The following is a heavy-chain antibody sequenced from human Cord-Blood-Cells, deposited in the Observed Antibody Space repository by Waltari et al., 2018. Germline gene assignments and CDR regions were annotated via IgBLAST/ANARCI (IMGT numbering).Heavy chain of an antibody. CDR3: ARAGIADAFDI. J-gene: IGHJ3*02. D-gene: IGHD6-13*01. V-gene: IGHV3-74*01. CDR1: GFTFSSYW. Sequence: EVQLVESGGGLVQPGGSLTLSCAASGFTFSSYWMHWVRQAPGKGLVWVSRINRDGSSTSYADSVKGRFTISRDNAKNTLYLQMNSLRAEDTAVYYCARAGIADAFDIWGQGQWSPSLQ. CDR2: INRDGSST.